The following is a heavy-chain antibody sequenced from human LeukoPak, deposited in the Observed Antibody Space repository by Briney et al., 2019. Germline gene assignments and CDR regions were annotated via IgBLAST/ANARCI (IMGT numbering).Heavy chain of an antibody. CDR1: GGSFSGYY. V-gene: IGHV4-34*01. J-gene: IGHJ4*02. CDR2: INHSGST. D-gene: IGHD6-6*01. Sequence: SETLSLTCAVYGGSFSGYYWSWIRQPPGKGLEWIGEINHSGSTNYNPSLKSRVTMSVDTSKNQFSLKLSSVTAADTAVYYCARGIAARPRTFDYWGQGTLVTVSS. CDR3: ARGIAARPRTFDY.